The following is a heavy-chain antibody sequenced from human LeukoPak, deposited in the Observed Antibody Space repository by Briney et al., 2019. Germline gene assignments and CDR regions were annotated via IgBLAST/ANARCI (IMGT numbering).Heavy chain of an antibody. Sequence: GRSLRLSCAASGFSFNTYAIHWVRQAPGKGLEWVAVISYDGSSKYYADSVKGRFTISRDNSKSTLYLQMHSLRAEDTAAYYCAKAGSIRFDYWGQGTLVTVSS. D-gene: IGHD1-26*01. CDR2: ISYDGSSK. CDR1: GFSFNTYA. CDR3: AKAGSIRFDY. V-gene: IGHV3-30*04. J-gene: IGHJ4*02.